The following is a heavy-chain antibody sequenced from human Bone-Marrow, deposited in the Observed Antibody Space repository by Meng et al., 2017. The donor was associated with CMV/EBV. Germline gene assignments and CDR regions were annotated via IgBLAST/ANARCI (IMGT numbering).Heavy chain of an antibody. CDR1: GFTFDDYA. V-gene: IGHV3-9*01. CDR3: AKDIEAAAGGLSWPYSYSGMDV. D-gene: IGHD6-13*01. Sequence: SLKISCAASGFTFDDYAMHWVRQAPGKGLEWVSGISWNSGSIGYADSVKGRFTISRDNAKNSLYLQMNSLRAEDTALYYCAKDIEAAAGGLSWPYSYSGMDVWGQGTTVTVSS. J-gene: IGHJ6*02. CDR2: ISWNSGSI.